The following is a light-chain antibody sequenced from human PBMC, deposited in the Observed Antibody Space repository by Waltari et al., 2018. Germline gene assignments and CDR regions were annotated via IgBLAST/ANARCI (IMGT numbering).Light chain of an antibody. CDR2: DVS. J-gene: IGLJ1*01. CDR3: CSYAGSYIV. V-gene: IGLV2-11*01. Sequence: QSALTQPRSVSGSPGQSVAISCTGPTTDVGRYNSVSWYQQHPGNVPKVVIYDVSKRPSGVPDRFSGSKSGNTASLTISGLQADDEADYYCCSYAGSYIVFGAGTKVTVL. CDR1: TTDVGRYNS.